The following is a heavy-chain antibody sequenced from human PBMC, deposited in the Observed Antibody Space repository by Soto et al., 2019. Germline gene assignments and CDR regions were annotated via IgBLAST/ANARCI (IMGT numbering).Heavy chain of an antibody. V-gene: IGHV4-34*01. CDR1: GGSFSGYY. Sequence: SETLSLTCAVYGGSFSGYYWSWIRQPPGKGLEWIGEINHSGSTNYNPSLKSRVTISVDTSKNQFSLKLSSVTAADTAVYYCASNRWIYYMDVWGKGTTVTVSS. J-gene: IGHJ6*03. D-gene: IGHD5-12*01. CDR2: INHSGST. CDR3: ASNRWIYYMDV.